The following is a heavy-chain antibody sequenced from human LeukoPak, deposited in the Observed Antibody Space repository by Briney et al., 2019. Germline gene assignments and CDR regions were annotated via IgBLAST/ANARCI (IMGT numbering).Heavy chain of an antibody. Sequence: ASVKVSCKASGYTFTNYAINWVRQAPGQGLEWMGWINTNTGNPTYAQGFTGRFVFSLDTSVSTAYLQISSLKAEDTAIYFCARVFFNSASPDDDAFDIWGQGTMVTVSS. V-gene: IGHV7-4-1*02. CDR1: GYTFTNYA. CDR2: INTNTGNP. J-gene: IGHJ3*02. D-gene: IGHD4-23*01. CDR3: ARVFFNSASPDDDAFDI.